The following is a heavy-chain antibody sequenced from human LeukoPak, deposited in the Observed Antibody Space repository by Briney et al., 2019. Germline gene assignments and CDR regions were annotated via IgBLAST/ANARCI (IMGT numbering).Heavy chain of an antibody. CDR3: AKAGPRTYYYDSSGYYWNYFDY. CDR2: ISGICGST. J-gene: IGHJ4*02. D-gene: IGHD3-22*01. V-gene: IGHV3-23*01. CDR1: GFTLSRYA. Sequence: GGSLRLSCPACGFTLSRYAMSWLRQARGTGREGVAGISGICGSTYYGDSVKGRFTISRDNSKNTLYLQMNSLTAEDTAVYYCAKAGPRTYYYDSSGYYWNYFDYWGQGTLVTVSS.